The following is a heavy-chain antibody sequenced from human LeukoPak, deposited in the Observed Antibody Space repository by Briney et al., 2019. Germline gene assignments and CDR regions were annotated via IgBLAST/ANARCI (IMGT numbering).Heavy chain of an antibody. CDR3: ARGGFYCGGDCYVDY. CDR2: INHGRIT. Sequence: SETLSLTCAVYGGSFSPYYWSWIRQPPGKGLEWIGQINHGRITNYNPSLKSRVTISVDTSKSQFSLRLSSVTAADTAVYYCARGGFYCGGDCYVDYWGQGTLVTVPS. V-gene: IGHV4-34*01. D-gene: IGHD2-21*02. CDR1: GGSFSPYY. J-gene: IGHJ4*02.